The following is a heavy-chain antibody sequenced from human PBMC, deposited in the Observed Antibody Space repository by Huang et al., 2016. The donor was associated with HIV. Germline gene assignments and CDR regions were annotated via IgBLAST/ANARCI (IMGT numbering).Heavy chain of an antibody. CDR3: GRHDIYCSDGACSGFDY. V-gene: IGHV4-39*01. D-gene: IGHD2-15*01. Sequence: LQLQESGPGLVTPSEILSITRTVSGGSMSSSSYYWGWIRQPPGKGLGGIGSIYYSGKTYYIPAHKTCITKFLDTAKNQFSLRLSAVTASVSAVYYCGRHDIYCSDGACSGFDYCGQGRLMTVSS. CDR2: IYYSGKT. J-gene: IGHJ4*02. CDR1: GGSMSSSSYY.